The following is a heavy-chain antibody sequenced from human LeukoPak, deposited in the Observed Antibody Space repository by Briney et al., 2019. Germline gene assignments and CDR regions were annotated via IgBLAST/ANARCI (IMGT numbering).Heavy chain of an antibody. D-gene: IGHD6-13*01. CDR1: GRTFSSYA. CDR2: IIPILGIA. V-gene: IGHV1-69*04. CDR3: ARDVAAAGMI. Sequence: GASVKASWQASGRTFSSYAISWVRQAAGRGLEWMGRIIPILGIANYAQKFQGRVTITADKSPSPAYMEPRSLRSEDTAVYYFARDVAAAGMIGGQGTLVTVSS. J-gene: IGHJ4*02.